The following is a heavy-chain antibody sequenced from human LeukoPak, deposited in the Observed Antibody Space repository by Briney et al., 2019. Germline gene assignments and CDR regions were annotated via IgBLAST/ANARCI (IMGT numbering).Heavy chain of an antibody. J-gene: IGHJ4*02. CDR2: IRGGISDT. CDR1: GFTFASDA. CDR3: AKVQWFGELSAFDC. Sequence: GSLRLSCAASGFTFASDAMSWVRQALGKGLEWVSGIRGGISDTYYADSVKGRFTISRDNSKNTLYLQMNSLTAEDTALYYCAKVQWFGELSAFDCWGQGTLVTVSS. D-gene: IGHD3-10*01. V-gene: IGHV3-23*01.